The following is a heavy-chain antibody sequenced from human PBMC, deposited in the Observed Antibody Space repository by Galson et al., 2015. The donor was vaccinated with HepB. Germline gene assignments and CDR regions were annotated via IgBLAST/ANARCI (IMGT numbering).Heavy chain of an antibody. CDR3: AKDGRFLEWLFFFDY. CDR2: ISYDGSNE. Sequence: SLRLSCAASGFIFSSYAMHWVRPAPGKGLEWVAAISYDGSNENYADSVKGRFTISRDNSKNTLFLQMNGLGTEDTAVYYCAKDGRFLEWLFFFDYWSQGTLVTISS. CDR1: GFIFSSYA. V-gene: IGHV3-30*18. J-gene: IGHJ4*02. D-gene: IGHD3-3*01.